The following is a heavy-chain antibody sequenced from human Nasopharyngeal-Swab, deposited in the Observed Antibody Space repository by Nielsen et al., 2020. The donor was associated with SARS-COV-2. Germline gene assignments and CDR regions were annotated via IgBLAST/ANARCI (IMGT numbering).Heavy chain of an antibody. CDR3: AGGAVELRGIYFGY. V-gene: IGHV3-53*01. Sequence: GESLKISCAASGVSVNYFYMTWVRQAPGKGLEWVSIIYSGGRTFYADSVMGRFTISRDNSKNTLYLQMNSLRAEDTAVCYCAGGAVELRGIYFGYWGQGALVTVSS. J-gene: IGHJ4*02. CDR1: GVSVNYFY. D-gene: IGHD3-10*01. CDR2: IYSGGRT.